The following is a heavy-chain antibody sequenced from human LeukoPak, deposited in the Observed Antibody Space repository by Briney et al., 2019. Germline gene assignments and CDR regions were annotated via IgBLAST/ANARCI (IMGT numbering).Heavy chain of an antibody. V-gene: IGHV4-39*07. Sequence: SETLSLTCTVSGGSISSSSYYWGRIRQPPGKGLEWIGSIYYSGSTYYNPSLKSRVTISVDTSKNQFSLKLSSVTAADTAVYYCARARGFWSGILPIYYFDYWGQGTLVTVSS. J-gene: IGHJ4*02. CDR2: IYYSGST. D-gene: IGHD3-3*01. CDR3: ARARGFWSGILPIYYFDY. CDR1: GGSISSSSYY.